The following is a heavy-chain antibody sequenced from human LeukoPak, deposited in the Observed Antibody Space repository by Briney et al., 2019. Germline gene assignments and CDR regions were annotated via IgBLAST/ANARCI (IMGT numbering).Heavy chain of an antibody. CDR2: ISGSGGST. D-gene: IGHD2-15*01. J-gene: IGHJ4*02. Sequence: PWGSLRLSCEDSGVTFGSYSMSWVRQAQGKGLEWVSAISGSGGSTFYADSVKGRFTISRDNSKNTLYLQMNSLRAEDTAVYYRAKDPGYCSGGSCYPGYWGQGTLVTVSS. CDR3: AKDPGYCSGGSCYPGY. CDR1: GVTFGSYS. V-gene: IGHV3-23*01.